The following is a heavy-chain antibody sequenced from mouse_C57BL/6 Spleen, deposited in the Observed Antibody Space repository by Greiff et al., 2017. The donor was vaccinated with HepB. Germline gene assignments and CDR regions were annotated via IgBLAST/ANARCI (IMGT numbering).Heavy chain of an antibody. Sequence: EVKLVESGGGLVKPGGSLKLSCAASGFTFSDYGMHWVRQAPEKGLEWVAYISSGSSTIYYADTVKGRFTISRDNAKNTLFLQMTSLRSEDTAMYYCARGLYYYGSSYLDYWGQGTTLTVSS. J-gene: IGHJ2*01. D-gene: IGHD1-1*01. CDR3: ARGLYYYGSSYLDY. V-gene: IGHV5-17*01. CDR1: GFTFSDYG. CDR2: ISSGSSTI.